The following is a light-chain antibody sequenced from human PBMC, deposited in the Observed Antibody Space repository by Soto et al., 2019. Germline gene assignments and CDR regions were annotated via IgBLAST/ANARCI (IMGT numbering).Light chain of an antibody. CDR1: QSIGTW. V-gene: IGKV1-5*01. J-gene: IGKJ1*01. CDR3: QQYATYAPST. Sequence: DIQLTQSPSTLSASVGDRITITCRASQSIGTWLAWYQHRPGEGPKRLIHDASSLESGVPSRFSGSGSATEFSLTISSLESGDSGTYHCQQYATYAPSTFGQGTKVDIK. CDR2: DAS.